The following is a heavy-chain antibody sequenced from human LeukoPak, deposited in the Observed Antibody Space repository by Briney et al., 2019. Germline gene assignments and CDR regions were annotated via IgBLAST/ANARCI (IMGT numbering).Heavy chain of an antibody. J-gene: IGHJ5*02. CDR3: ARDGFGITMVRGVITGWFDP. Sequence: ASVKVSCKASGYTFTGYYMHWVRQAPGQGLEWMGWINPNSGGTNYAQKFQGRVTMTRDTSISTAYMELSRLRSDDTAVYYCARDGFGITMVRGVITGWFDPWGQGTLVTVSS. D-gene: IGHD3-10*01. V-gene: IGHV1-2*02. CDR2: INPNSGGT. CDR1: GYTFTGYY.